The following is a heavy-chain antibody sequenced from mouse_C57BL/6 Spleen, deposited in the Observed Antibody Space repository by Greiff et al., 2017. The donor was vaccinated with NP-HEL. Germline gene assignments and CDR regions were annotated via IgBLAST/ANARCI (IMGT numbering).Heavy chain of an antibody. CDR1: GYTFTSYG. CDR3: ARGETSVFAY. Sequence: VQLQQSGAELARPGASVKLSCKASGYTFTSYGISWVKQRTGQGLEWIGEIYPRSGYTYYTEKFKGKATLTADKSSSTAYMELRSLTSEDSAVYFCARGETSVFAYWGQGTLVTVSA. V-gene: IGHV1-81*01. J-gene: IGHJ3*01. CDR2: IYPRSGYT.